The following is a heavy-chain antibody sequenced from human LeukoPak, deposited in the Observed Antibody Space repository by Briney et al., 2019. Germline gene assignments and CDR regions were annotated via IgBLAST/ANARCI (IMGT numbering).Heavy chain of an antibody. J-gene: IGHJ4*02. Sequence: GGSLRLSCAASGFTFSSYSMNWVRQALGKGPECVANIKQDGSEKYYVDSVKGRFTISRDNAKNSLFLQMNSLRAEDTAVYYCARDVDGDSFFDYWGQGTLVTVSS. CDR2: IKQDGSEK. D-gene: IGHD4-17*01. CDR1: GFTFSSYS. CDR3: ARDVDGDSFFDY. V-gene: IGHV3-7*01.